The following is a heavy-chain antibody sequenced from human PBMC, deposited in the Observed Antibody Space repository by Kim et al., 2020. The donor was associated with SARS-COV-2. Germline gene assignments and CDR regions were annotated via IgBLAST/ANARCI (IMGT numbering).Heavy chain of an antibody. V-gene: IGHV1-2*06. CDR3: VRETSAGTRWGDWFDP. J-gene: IGHJ5*02. D-gene: IGHD6-13*01. Sequence: ASVKVSCKASGYTFTGYYMHWVRQAPGQGLEWMGRINPNSGGTNYAQKFQGRVTMTRDTSISTAYMELSRLRSDDTAVYYCVRETSAGTRWGDWFDPWGQGTLVTVSS. CDR2: INPNSGGT. CDR1: GYTFTGYY.